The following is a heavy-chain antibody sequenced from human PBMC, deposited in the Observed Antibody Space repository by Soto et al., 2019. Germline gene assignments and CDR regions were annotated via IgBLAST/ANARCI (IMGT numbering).Heavy chain of an antibody. J-gene: IGHJ5*02. Sequence: PGGSLKLSCKGSGYSFTSYWIGWVRQMPGKGLGWMGIIYPGDSDTRYSPSFQGQVTISADKSISTAYLQWSSLKASDTAMYYCARLSCSSTSCLRGWFDPWGQGTLVTVSS. V-gene: IGHV5-51*01. CDR1: GYSFTSYW. D-gene: IGHD2-2*01. CDR2: IYPGDSDT. CDR3: ARLSCSSTSCLRGWFDP.